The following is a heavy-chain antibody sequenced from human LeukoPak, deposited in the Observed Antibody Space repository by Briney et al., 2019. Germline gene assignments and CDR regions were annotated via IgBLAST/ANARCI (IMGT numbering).Heavy chain of an antibody. CDR3: ARPNSVLRFLEWPKGGYYYYYMDV. D-gene: IGHD3-3*01. CDR2: MNPNSGNT. J-gene: IGHJ6*03. V-gene: IGHV1-8*01. Sequence: ASVKVSCKASGYTFTSYDINWVRQATGQGLEWMGWMNPNSGNTGYAQKFQGRVTMTRNTSIGTAYMELSSLRSEDTAVYYCARPNSVLRFLEWPKGGYYYYYMDVWGKGTTVTVSS. CDR1: GYTFTSYD.